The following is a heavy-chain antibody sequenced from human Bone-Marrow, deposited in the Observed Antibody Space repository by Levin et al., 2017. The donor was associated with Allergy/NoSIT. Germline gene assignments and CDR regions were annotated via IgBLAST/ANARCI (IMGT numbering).Heavy chain of an antibody. CDR3: ASALSTLYYYGMDV. V-gene: IGHV4-30-2*01. CDR2: IYHIGRT. CDR1: GGSISSDAYS. D-gene: IGHD2-2*01. J-gene: IGHJ6*02. Sequence: SETLSLTCAVSGGSISSDAYSWIWIRQPPGKGLVWIGYIYHIGRTYYNPSLKRRVTISVDRSKNQLPLTLPSVTAADTAVYYCASALSTLYYYGMDVWGQGTTVTVSS.